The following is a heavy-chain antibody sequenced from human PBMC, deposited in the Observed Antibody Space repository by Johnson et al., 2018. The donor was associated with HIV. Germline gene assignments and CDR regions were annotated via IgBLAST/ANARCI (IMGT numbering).Heavy chain of an antibody. CDR1: GFTFSDYG. V-gene: IGHV3-11*04. CDR2: ISSSGSTI. D-gene: IGHD4-17*01. Sequence: VQLVESGGGVVRPGGSLTLSCAASGFTFSDYGMSWIRQLPGKGLEWVSYISSSGSTIYYAAFVKGRFTISRDNAKKSMYLQMNSLRAEDTALYYCARDSTPWGGDHVGYAFDIWGRGTMVTVSS. CDR3: ARDSTPWGGDHVGYAFDI. J-gene: IGHJ3*02.